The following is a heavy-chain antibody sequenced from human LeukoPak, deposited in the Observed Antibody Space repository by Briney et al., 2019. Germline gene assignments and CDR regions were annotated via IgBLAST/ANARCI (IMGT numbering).Heavy chain of an antibody. V-gene: IGHV1-46*01. CDR1: GYTFSSYY. J-gene: IGHJ6*03. D-gene: IGHD1-14*01. CDR3: ARSSGRSPNRDYMDV. CDR2: INPSGGST. Sequence: ASVKVSCKASGYTFSSYYMHWVRQAPGQGLEWMGIINPSGGSTSYAQKFQGRVTMTRDTSTSTVYMELSSLRSEDTAVYYCARSSGRSPNRDYMDVWGKGTTVTISS.